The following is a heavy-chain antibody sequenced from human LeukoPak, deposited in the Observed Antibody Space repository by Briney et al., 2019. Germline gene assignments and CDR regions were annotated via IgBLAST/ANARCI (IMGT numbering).Heavy chain of an antibody. D-gene: IGHD1-26*01. Sequence: PSETLSLTCTVSGGSISSYYWSWIRQPPGKGLEWIGYIYYSGSTNYNPSLTSRVTISVDTSKNQFSLKLSSVTAADTAVYYCARSEWELLSVDYWGQGTLVTVSS. CDR1: GGSISSYY. V-gene: IGHV4-59*01. CDR2: IYYSGST. J-gene: IGHJ4*02. CDR3: ARSEWELLSVDY.